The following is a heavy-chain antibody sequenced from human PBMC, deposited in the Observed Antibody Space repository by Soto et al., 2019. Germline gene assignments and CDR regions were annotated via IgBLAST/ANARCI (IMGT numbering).Heavy chain of an antibody. CDR2: IIPIFGTA. CDR1: GGTFSSYA. D-gene: IGHD2-2*01. CDR3: ATLYCSSTSCYAGYYYYYYGMDV. V-gene: IGHV1-69*13. J-gene: IGHJ6*02. Sequence: SVKVSCKASGGTFSSYAISWVRQAPGQGLEWKGGIIPIFGTANYAQKFQGRVTITADESTSTAYMELSSLRSEDTAVYYCATLYCSSTSCYAGYYYYYYGMDVWGQGTTVTVSS.